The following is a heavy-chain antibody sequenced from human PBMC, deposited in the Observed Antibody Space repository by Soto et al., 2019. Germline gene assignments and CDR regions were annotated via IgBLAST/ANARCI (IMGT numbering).Heavy chain of an antibody. CDR1: GFTFSNAW. CDR2: IKSKTDGGTT. D-gene: IGHD3-10*01. CDR3: TTAVPILWFGELSDY. V-gene: IGHV3-15*01. J-gene: IGHJ4*02. Sequence: EVQLVESGGGLVKPGGSLRLSCAASGFTFSNAWMSWVRQAPGKGLEWIGRIKSKTDGGTTDYAAPVKGRFTISRDDSKNTLDLQMNSLKTEDTAVYYCTTAVPILWFGELSDYWGQGTLVTVSS.